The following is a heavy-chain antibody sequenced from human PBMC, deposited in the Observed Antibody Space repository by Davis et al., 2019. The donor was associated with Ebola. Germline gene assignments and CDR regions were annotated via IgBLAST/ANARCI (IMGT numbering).Heavy chain of an antibody. CDR2: IRSKAYGGTT. D-gene: IGHD1-26*01. Sequence: GESLKISCTASGFTFGDYAMSWFRQAPGKGLEWVGFIRSKAYGGTTEYAASVKGRFTISRDDSKSIAYLQMNSLKTEDTAVYYWTREEWELLRWGQGTLVTVSS. J-gene: IGHJ4*02. V-gene: IGHV3-49*03. CDR1: GFTFGDYA. CDR3: TREEWELLR.